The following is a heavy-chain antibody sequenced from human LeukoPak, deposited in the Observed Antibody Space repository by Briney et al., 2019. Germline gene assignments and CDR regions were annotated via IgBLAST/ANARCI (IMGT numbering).Heavy chain of an antibody. V-gene: IGHV3-66*01. CDR2: LYSGGTT. Sequence: GGSLRLSCAASGFTVSYNYMSWVRQAPGKGLEWVSILYSGGTTYYADSVKGRFTISRDNSKNTLYLQMNSLRAEDTAVYYCAREGYYYDSREPHDAFDIWGQGTMVTVSS. J-gene: IGHJ3*02. D-gene: IGHD3-22*01. CDR3: AREGYYYDSREPHDAFDI. CDR1: GFTVSYNY.